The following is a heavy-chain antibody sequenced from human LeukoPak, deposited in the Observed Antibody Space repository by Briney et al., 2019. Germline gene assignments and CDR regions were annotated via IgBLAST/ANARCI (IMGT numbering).Heavy chain of an antibody. CDR1: GFTFSDYY. CDR3: ARRRDSGSLQHFDY. Sequence: GGTLRLSCAASGFTFSDYYMSWIRQAPGKGLEWVSYISSSGSIIYYADSVKGRFTISRDNAKNSLYLQMNSLRAEDTAVYYCARRRDSGSLQHFDYWGQGTLVTVSS. CDR2: ISSSGSII. V-gene: IGHV3-11*01. D-gene: IGHD1-26*01. J-gene: IGHJ4*02.